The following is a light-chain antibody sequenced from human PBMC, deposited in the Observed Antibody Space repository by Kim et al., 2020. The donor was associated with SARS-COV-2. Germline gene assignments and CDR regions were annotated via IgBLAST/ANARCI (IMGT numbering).Light chain of an antibody. CDR3: NSRDSSGNQV. CDR2: GKN. Sequence: SSELTQDPAVSVALGQTVRITCQGDSLRSYYASWYQQKPGQAPVLVIYGKNNRPSGIPDRFSGSSSGNTASLTFTGAQAEDEADYYCNSRDSSGNQVFGG. V-gene: IGLV3-19*01. J-gene: IGLJ2*01. CDR1: SLRSYY.